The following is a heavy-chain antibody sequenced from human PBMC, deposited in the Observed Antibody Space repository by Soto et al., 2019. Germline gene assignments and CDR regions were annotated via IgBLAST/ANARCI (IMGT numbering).Heavy chain of an antibody. CDR3: AALRGYSYGSLDY. CDR1: GYTFTSYY. Sequence: ASVKVSCKASGYTFTSYYMHWVRQAPGQGLEWMGMINPSLGIASYAQKFQGRVTITADKSTSTAYMELSSLRSEDTAVYYCAALRGYSYGSLDYWGQGTLVTVSS. V-gene: IGHV1-46*01. J-gene: IGHJ4*02. CDR2: INPSLGIA. D-gene: IGHD5-18*01.